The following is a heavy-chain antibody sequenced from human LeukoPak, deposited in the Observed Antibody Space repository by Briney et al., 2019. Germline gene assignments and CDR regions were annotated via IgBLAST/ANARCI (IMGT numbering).Heavy chain of an antibody. CDR1: GGSISSYY. CDR3: ARATPPYGSGSPSLYYYGMDV. J-gene: IGHJ6*02. D-gene: IGHD3-10*01. V-gene: IGHV4-4*07. Sequence: SETLSLTCTVSGGSISSYYWSWIRQPAGKGLEWIRRIYTSGSTNYNPSLKSRVTMSVDTSKNQFSLKLSSVTAADTAVYYCARATPPYGSGSPSLYYYGMDVWGQGTTVTVSS. CDR2: IYTSGST.